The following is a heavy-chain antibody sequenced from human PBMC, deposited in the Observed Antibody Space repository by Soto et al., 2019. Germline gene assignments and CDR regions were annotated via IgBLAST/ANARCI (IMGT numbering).Heavy chain of an antibody. D-gene: IGHD1-20*01. CDR1: GFILSNYW. CDR3: VTITPRRGISGRGAGMDV. Sequence: EVQLVESGGGLVQPGGSLRLSCAASGFILSNYWMHWVRQAPGKSLAWVSRIDSDGSSTTYADSVAGRFTISRDNAKNTLYLQMNSLRVEDTAVYYCVTITPRRGISGRGAGMDVWGQGNTVTVSS. V-gene: IGHV3-74*01. CDR2: IDSDGSST. J-gene: IGHJ6*02.